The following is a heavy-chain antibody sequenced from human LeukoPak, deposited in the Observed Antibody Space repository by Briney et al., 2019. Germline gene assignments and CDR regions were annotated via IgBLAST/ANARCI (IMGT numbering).Heavy chain of an antibody. CDR1: GYTLTELS. Sequence: ASVKVSCKVSGYTLTELSMHWVRQAPGKGLEWMGGFDPEDGETIYAQKFQGRVTMTEDTSTDTAYMELSSLRSEDTAVYYCAREVGGDHMYHYYYGMDVWGQGTTVTVSS. CDR3: AREVGGDHMYHYYYGMDV. J-gene: IGHJ6*02. D-gene: IGHD2-21*02. V-gene: IGHV1-24*01. CDR2: FDPEDGET.